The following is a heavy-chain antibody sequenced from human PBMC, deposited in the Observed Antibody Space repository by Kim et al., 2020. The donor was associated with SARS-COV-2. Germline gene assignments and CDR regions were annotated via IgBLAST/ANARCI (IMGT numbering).Heavy chain of an antibody. D-gene: IGHD2-2*02. V-gene: IGHV1-46*01. J-gene: IGHJ5*02. Sequence: ASVKVSCKASGYTFTSYYMHWVRQAPGQGLEWMGIINPSGGSTSYAQKFQGRVTMTRDTSTSTVYMELSSLRSEDTAVYYCARDWVVPAAINLLVSWFDPWGQGTLVTVSS. CDR1: GYTFTSYY. CDR3: ARDWVVPAAINLLVSWFDP. CDR2: INPSGGST.